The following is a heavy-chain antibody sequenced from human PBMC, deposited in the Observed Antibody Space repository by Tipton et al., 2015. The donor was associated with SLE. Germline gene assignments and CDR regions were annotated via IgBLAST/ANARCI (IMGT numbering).Heavy chain of an antibody. J-gene: IGHJ4*02. D-gene: IGHD6-6*01. CDR3: ARPPSYISPSEVLFDS. CDR1: GASISSYY. V-gene: IGHV4-4*07. Sequence: TLSLTCIVSGASISSYYWSWIRQPAGKGLEWIGRMYITGNSKYNPSLRSRVTMSVDTSKNEFSLHLTSVTAADTAVYYCARPPSYISPSEVLFDSGGQGMLVTVSS. CDR2: MYITGNS.